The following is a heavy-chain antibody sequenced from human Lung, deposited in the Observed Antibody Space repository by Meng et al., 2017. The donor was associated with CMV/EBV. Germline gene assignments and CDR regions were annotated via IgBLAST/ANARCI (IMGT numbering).Heavy chain of an antibody. Sequence: GESLKISCAASGFPFSDYSLNWVRQAPGKGLEWISYISFSGTTMYYADSVKGRFTISRDYAKNSLYLQMNSLRAEDTAVYYCARNWGYNDGTSYYWGMFDYWGQGTLVTVSS. J-gene: IGHJ4*02. V-gene: IGHV3-48*04. CDR2: ISFSGTTM. D-gene: IGHD3-22*01. CDR1: GFPFSDYS. CDR3: ARNWGYNDGTSYYWGMFDY.